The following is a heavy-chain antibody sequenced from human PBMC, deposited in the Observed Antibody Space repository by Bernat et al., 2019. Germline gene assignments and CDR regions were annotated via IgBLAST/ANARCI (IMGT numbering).Heavy chain of an antibody. CDR1: GFTFNKNA. CDR3: AGDRTVGRSPFGYYGMDV. CDR2: ISGNGNNQ. Sequence: EVLLVETGGDLVQPGGSLRLSCIASGFTFNKNAMSWVRQAPGKGLEWVSSISGNGNNQYYADSVKGRFTVSRDNSKNKVYLQLNSLTPDDTAVYFCAGDRTVGRSPFGYYGMDVWGQGTTVIVSS. D-gene: IGHD3-10*01. J-gene: IGHJ6*02. V-gene: IGHV3-23*04.